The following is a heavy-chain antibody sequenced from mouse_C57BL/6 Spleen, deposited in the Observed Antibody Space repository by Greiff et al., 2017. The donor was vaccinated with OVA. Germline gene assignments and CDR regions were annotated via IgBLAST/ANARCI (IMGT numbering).Heavy chain of an antibody. Sequence: QVQLQPSGPELVKPGASVKISCKASGYAFSSSWMNWVKQRPGKGLEWIGRIYPGDGDTNYNGKFKGKATLTADKSSSTAYMQLSSLTSEDSAVYFCARCGYYEYFDVWGTGTTVTVSS. V-gene: IGHV1-82*01. D-gene: IGHD2-3*01. CDR2: IYPGDGDT. CDR1: GYAFSSSW. CDR3: ARCGYYEYFDV. J-gene: IGHJ1*03.